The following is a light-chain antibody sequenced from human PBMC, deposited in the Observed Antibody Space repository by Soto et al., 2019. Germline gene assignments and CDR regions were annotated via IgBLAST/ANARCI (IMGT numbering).Light chain of an antibody. CDR2: DVS. J-gene: IGLJ1*01. CDR1: SSDVGAYNF. Sequence: QSALTQPASVSGSPGQSITISCTGTSSDVGAYNFVSWYQHHPGKVPKLMIFDVSSRPSGVSDRFSGSKSGNTASLTISGRQAEDEGDYYFSSYTSSSTHVFGSGTKLTVL. CDR3: SSYTSSSTHV. V-gene: IGLV2-14*03.